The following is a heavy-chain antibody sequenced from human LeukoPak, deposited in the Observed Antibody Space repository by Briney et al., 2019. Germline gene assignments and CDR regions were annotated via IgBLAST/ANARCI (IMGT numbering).Heavy chain of an antibody. V-gene: IGHV1-8*01. CDR2: MNPSSGDT. Sequence: ASVKVSCKASEYTFTSYDINWVRQATGQGLEWVGWMNPSSGDTAYAQKFQGRVTMTRDTSISTAYMELSGLTSEDTAVYYCARGTPSGWLGAVYWGQGALVTVSS. D-gene: IGHD3-10*01. CDR1: EYTFTSYD. J-gene: IGHJ4*02. CDR3: ARGTPSGWLGAVY.